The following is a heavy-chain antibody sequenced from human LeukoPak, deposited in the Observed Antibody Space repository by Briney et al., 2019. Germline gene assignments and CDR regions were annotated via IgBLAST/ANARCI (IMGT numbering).Heavy chain of an antibody. CDR3: ARVSWGSYCSSTSCSPYNWFDP. CDR1: GGSIRNYY. J-gene: IGHJ5*02. D-gene: IGHD2-2*01. CDR2: IYYSGSS. V-gene: IGHV4-59*01. Sequence: PSETLSLTCTVSGGSIRNYYWSWIRQPPGKGLEWIGYIYYSGSSNYNPSLKSRVTMSLDPSKSQFSLKLSSVTAADTAVYYCARVSWGSYCSSTSCSPYNWFDPWGQGTLVTVSS.